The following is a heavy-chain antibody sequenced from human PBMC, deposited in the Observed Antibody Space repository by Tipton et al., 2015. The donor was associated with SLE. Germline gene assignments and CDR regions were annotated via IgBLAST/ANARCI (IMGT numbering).Heavy chain of an antibody. D-gene: IGHD3-16*02. CDR1: GGSFSGYY. Sequence: LRLSCAVYGGSFSGYYWSWIRQPPGKGLEWIGEINHSGSTNYSPSLKSRVTISVDTSKNQFSLKLSSVTAADTAVYYCARTQYTFGGVIAPFDYWGQGTLVTVSS. V-gene: IGHV4-34*01. CDR2: INHSGST. J-gene: IGHJ4*02. CDR3: ARTQYTFGGVIAPFDY.